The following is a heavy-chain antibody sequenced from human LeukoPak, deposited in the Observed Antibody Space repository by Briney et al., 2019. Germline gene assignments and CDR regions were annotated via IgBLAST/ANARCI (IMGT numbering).Heavy chain of an antibody. Sequence: GASVKVSCKASGYTFTGYYMHWVRQAPGQALEWMGWINPNSGGTNYAQKFQGRVTMTRDTSISTAYMELSRLRSDDTAVYYCARTVATIRWFDPWGQGTLVTVSS. CDR3: ARTVATIRWFDP. CDR2: INPNSGGT. CDR1: GYTFTGYY. J-gene: IGHJ5*02. D-gene: IGHD5-12*01. V-gene: IGHV1-2*02.